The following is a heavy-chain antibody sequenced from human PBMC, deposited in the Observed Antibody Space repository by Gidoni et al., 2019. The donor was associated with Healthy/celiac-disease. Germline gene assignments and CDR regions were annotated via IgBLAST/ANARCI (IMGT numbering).Heavy chain of an antibody. CDR2: INHSGST. Sequence: QVQLQPWRAGLLKPSETLSLTCAVYGGPFSGFFWRWIRQPPGKGLEWIGEINHSGSTNYNSYLKSRVTISVDTSKNQFSLKLSSVTAAYTAVYYCARGRRGRSSTSFYYYGMDVWGQGTTVTVSS. J-gene: IGHJ6*02. CDR3: ARGRRGRSSTSFYYYGMDV. D-gene: IGHD2-2*01. CDR1: GGPFSGFF. V-gene: IGHV4-34*01.